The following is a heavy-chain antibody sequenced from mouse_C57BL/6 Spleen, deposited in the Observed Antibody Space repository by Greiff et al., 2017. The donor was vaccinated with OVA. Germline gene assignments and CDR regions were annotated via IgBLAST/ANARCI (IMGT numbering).Heavy chain of an antibody. CDR2: ISGGGGNT. V-gene: IGHV5-9*01. D-gene: IGHD2-2*01. CDR3: ARHAGYGVVDD. J-gene: IGHJ2*01. CDR1: GFTFSSYT. Sequence: EVQGVESGGGLVKPGGSLKLSCAASGFTFSSYTMSWVRQTPEKRLEWVATISGGGGNTYYPASVKGRFTISRDNAKNTLYLQMGSLRSEDTALYYCARHAGYGVVDDWGQGTTLTVSS.